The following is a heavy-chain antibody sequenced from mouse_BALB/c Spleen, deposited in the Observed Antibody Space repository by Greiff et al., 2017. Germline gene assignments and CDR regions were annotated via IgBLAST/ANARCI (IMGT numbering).Heavy chain of an antibody. D-gene: IGHD2-1*01. CDR2: ISSGSSTI. J-gene: IGHJ3*01. CDR3: ARHGNSWFAY. CDR1: GFTFSSFG. V-gene: IGHV5-17*02. Sequence: EVQLVESGGGLVQPGGSRKLSCAASGFTFSSFGMHWVRQAPEKGLEWVAYISSGSSTIYYADTVKGRFTISRDNPKNTLFLQMTSLRSEDTAMYYCARHGNSWFAYWGQGTLVTVSA.